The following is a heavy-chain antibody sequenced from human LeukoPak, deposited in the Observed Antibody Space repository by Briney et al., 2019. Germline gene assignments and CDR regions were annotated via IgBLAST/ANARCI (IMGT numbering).Heavy chain of an antibody. CDR2: INDGGGST. Sequence: SGGSLRLSCAASGFTFNNYAMSWVRQAPGKGLEWVSSINDGGGSTYYADSVKGRFTISRDNSKNTLYLQMNSLRAEDTAIYYCARHPSSRWYYRSFDFGGRGTLVAVSS. D-gene: IGHD6-13*01. V-gene: IGHV3-23*01. CDR3: ARHPSSRWYYRSFDF. J-gene: IGHJ2*01. CDR1: GFTFNNYA.